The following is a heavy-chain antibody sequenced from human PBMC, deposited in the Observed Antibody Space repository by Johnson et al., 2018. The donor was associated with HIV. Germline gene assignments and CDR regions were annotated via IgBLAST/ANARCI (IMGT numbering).Heavy chain of an antibody. CDR1: GFTFTTYD. D-gene: IGHD3-22*01. J-gene: IGHJ3*02. CDR2: IGTGGDT. V-gene: IGHV3-13*01. Sequence: EKLVESGGGLVQPGGSLRLSCAASGFTFTTYDMHWVRQGTGKGLEWVSGIGTGGDTHYPDSVKGRFTISRDNAKNSLYLQMNSLRAEDTAVYYCARSEVSSGYYYTPFVDAFDIWGQGTMVTVSS. CDR3: ARSEVSSGYYYTPFVDAFDI.